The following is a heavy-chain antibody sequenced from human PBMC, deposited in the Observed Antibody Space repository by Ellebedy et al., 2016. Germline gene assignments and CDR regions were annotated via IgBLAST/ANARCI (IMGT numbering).Heavy chain of an antibody. CDR1: GFTFSSYA. Sequence: GGSLRLXXAASGFTFSSYAMHWVRQAPGKGLEWVAVISYDGSNKYYADSVKGRFTISGDNSKNTLYLQMNSLRAEDTAVYYCARDLQHGGYWGQGTLVTVSS. D-gene: IGHD2-15*01. V-gene: IGHV3-30-3*01. CDR3: ARDLQHGGY. CDR2: ISYDGSNK. J-gene: IGHJ4*02.